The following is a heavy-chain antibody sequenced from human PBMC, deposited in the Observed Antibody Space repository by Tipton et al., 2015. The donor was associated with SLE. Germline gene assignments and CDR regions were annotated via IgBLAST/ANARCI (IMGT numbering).Heavy chain of an antibody. J-gene: IGHJ1*01. CDR3: ARAPPCRL. CDR2: INHSGST. Sequence: TLSLTCAVYGGSFSGYYWSWIRQPPGKGLEWIGEINHSGSTNYNPSLKSRVTISVDTSKNQFSLKLSSVTAADTAVYYCARAPPCRLWGQGTLVTVSS. D-gene: IGHD6-25*01. V-gene: IGHV4-34*01. CDR1: GGSFSGYY.